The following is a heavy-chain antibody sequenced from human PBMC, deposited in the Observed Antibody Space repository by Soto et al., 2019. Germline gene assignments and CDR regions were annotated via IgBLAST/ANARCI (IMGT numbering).Heavy chain of an antibody. J-gene: IGHJ4*02. D-gene: IGHD3-22*01. Sequence: EVQLLESGGGLVQPGGSLRLSCAASGFTFSNYAMSWVRQAPGKGLEWVSGIGGRATSAYYADSVKGRFVISRDNSDNSLFLQLNSLRAEDTAVYYCAKSRYSYSSGDFYDFWGQGTLVSVSS. CDR2: IGGRATSA. CDR1: GFTFSNYA. CDR3: AKSRYSYSSGDFYDF. V-gene: IGHV3-23*01.